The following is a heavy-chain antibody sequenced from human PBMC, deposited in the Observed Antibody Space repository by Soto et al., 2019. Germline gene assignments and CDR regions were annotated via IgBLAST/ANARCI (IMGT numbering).Heavy chain of an antibody. CDR3: ERQIGPYYYDSSIDY. D-gene: IGHD3-22*01. Sequence: GESLKISCKGSGYSFTSYWISWVRQMPGKGLEWMGRIDPSDSYTNYSPSFQGHVTISADKSISTAYLQWSSLKASDTAMYYCERQIGPYYYDSSIDYWGQGTLVTVSS. J-gene: IGHJ4*02. CDR1: GYSFTSYW. V-gene: IGHV5-10-1*01. CDR2: IDPSDSYT.